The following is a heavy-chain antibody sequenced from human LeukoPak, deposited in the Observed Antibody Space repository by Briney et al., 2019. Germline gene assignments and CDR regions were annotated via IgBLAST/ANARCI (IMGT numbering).Heavy chain of an antibody. J-gene: IGHJ4*02. CDR2: IYYSGST. CDR3: ARSGYSSSPYDY. CDR1: GGSISSYY. V-gene: IGHV4-59*08. Sequence: PSETRSLTCTVSGGSISSYYWSWIRQPPGKGLEWIGYIYYSGSTNYNPSLKSRVTISVDTSKNQFSLKLSSVTAADTAVYYCARSGYSSSPYDYWGQGTLVTVSS. D-gene: IGHD6-13*01.